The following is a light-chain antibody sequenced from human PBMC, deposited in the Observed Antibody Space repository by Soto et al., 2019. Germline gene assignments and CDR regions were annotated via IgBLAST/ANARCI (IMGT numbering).Light chain of an antibody. V-gene: IGLV2-14*03. CDR1: SSDVGGYNF. J-gene: IGLJ3*02. Sequence: QSALTQPASVSGSPGQSITISCSGSSSDVGGYNFVSWYQQHPGEAPKLMIYDVDNRPSGVSYRFSGSKSGNTASLTISGLQAEDEADYYCTSFTRSSTWVFGGGTKVTVL. CDR3: TSFTRSSTWV. CDR2: DVD.